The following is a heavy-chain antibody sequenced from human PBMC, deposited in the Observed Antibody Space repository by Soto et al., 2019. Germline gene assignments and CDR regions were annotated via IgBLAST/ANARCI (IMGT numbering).Heavy chain of an antibody. D-gene: IGHD6-13*01. J-gene: IGHJ4*02. V-gene: IGHV4-39*01. CDR2: IYYSGST. CDR3: ARHTDSSSVDY. Sequence: SETLSLTCTVSGGSISSSSYYWGWIRQPPGKGLEWIGSIYYSGSTYYNPSLKSRVTISVDTSKNQFSLKLSSVTAADTAVYYCARHTDSSSVDYWGQGTLVTVSS. CDR1: GGSISSSSYY.